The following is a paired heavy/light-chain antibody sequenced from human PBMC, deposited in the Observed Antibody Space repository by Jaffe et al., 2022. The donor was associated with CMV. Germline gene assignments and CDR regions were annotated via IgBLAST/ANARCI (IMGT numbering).Light chain of an antibody. CDR2: GAS. CDR1: QSVSSN. J-gene: IGKJ3*01. V-gene: IGKV3-15*01. CDR3: QQYNNWPRT. Sequence: EIVMTQSPATLSVSPGERATLSCRASQSVSSNLAWYQQKPGQAPRLLIYGASTRATGIPARFSGSGSGTEFTLTISSLQSEDFAVYYCQQYNNWPRTFGPGTKVDIK.
Heavy chain of an antibody. J-gene: IGHJ5*02. CDR2: IYTSGST. Sequence: QVQLQESGPGLVKPSETLSLTCTVSGGSISSYYWSWIRQPAGKGLEWIGRIYTSGSTNYNPSLKSRVTMSVDTSKNQFSLKLSSVTAADTAVYYCARGHGDYIGNWFDPWGQGTLVTVSS. CDR3: ARGHGDYIGNWFDP. V-gene: IGHV4-4*07. CDR1: GGSISSYY. D-gene: IGHD4-17*01.